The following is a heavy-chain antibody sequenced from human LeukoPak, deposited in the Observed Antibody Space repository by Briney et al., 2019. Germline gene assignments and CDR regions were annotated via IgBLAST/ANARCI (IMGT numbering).Heavy chain of an antibody. V-gene: IGHV4-59*12. Sequence: SETLSLTCTVSGGSISSYYWSWIRQPPGKGLEWIGYIYYSGSTNYNPSLKSRVTISVDTSKNRFSLKLSSVTAADTAVYYCVRSSGYYGSSLDAFDIWGQGTMVTVSS. CDR1: GGSISSYY. CDR3: VRSSGYYGSSLDAFDI. CDR2: IYYSGST. D-gene: IGHD3-22*01. J-gene: IGHJ3*02.